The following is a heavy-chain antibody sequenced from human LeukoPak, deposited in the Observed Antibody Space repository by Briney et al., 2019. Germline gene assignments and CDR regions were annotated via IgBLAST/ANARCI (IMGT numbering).Heavy chain of an antibody. J-gene: IGHJ5*02. Sequence: ASVKVSCKASGYTFTGYYMHWVRQAPGQGLEWMGWINSNSGGTNYAQKFQDRVTMTRDTSISTVYLELSSLRYDDTAVYYCARPIQWGYNWFDPWGQGGLVTVSS. V-gene: IGHV1-2*02. D-gene: IGHD1-26*01. CDR2: INSNSGGT. CDR3: ARPIQWGYNWFDP. CDR1: GYTFTGYY.